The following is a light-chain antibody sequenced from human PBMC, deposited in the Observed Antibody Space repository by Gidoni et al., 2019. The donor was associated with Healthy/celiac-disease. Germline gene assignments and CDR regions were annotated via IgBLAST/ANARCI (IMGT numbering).Light chain of an antibody. CDR2: KVS. CDR1: QSLVSSDGNTY. Sequence: DVVMTQSPLSLPVTLGQPASISCRSSQSLVSSDGNTYLNWFQHRPGQSPRRLIYKVSNRDSGVPDRFSGSGSGTDFTLKSSRVEAEDVGVYYCMQGTHWPPSFGQGTKLEIK. V-gene: IGKV2-30*01. CDR3: MQGTHWPPS. J-gene: IGKJ2*01.